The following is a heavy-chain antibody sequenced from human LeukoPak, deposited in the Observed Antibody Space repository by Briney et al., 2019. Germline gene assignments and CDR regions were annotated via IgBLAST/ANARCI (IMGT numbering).Heavy chain of an antibody. Sequence: GGSLRLSCAASRFIFSTYAMRWVRQAPGKGLEWVAVISFDGSRTFHADSVKGRFTISRDNSKNTLFLQMDSLRTDDTAVYYCARERSSSWSLDNPRHFDYWGPGTLVTVSS. V-gene: IGHV3-30*01. D-gene: IGHD6-13*01. CDR2: ISFDGSRT. CDR3: ARERSSSWSLDNPRHFDY. J-gene: IGHJ4*02. CDR1: RFIFSTYA.